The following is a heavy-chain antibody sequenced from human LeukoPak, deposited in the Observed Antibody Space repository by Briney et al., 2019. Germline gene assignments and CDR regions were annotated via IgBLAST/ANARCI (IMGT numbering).Heavy chain of an antibody. CDR1: GGSISSYY. CDR3: ARGSVNTAFDI. CDR2: IYTSGST. V-gene: IGHV4-4*07. J-gene: IGHJ3*02. Sequence: SETLSLTCIVSGGSISSYYWSWVRQAAGKGLEWIGRIYTSGSTNYNPSLKSPVTMSVDTSKNQFSLKVSSVTAADTAVYYCARGSVNTAFDIWGQGTMVTVSS.